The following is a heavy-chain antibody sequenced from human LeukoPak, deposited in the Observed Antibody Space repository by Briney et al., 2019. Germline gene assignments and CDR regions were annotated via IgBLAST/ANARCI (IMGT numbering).Heavy chain of an antibody. D-gene: IGHD3-22*01. CDR2: TYYRSKWYN. CDR1: GVSVSRNGVA. CDR3: TRNYYDSSGGHWFFDL. Sequence: SQTLSLTCAISGVSVSRNGVAWNWIRQSPSRGLEWLSRTYYRSKWYNDYVVPVKSRITIKPETPKNQISLQLNSVTSEDTALYYCTRNYYDSSGGHWFFDLWGRGTLVTVSS. J-gene: IGHJ2*01. V-gene: IGHV6-1*01.